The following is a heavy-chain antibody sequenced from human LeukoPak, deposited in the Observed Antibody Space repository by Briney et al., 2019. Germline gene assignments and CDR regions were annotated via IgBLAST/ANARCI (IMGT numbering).Heavy chain of an antibody. J-gene: IGHJ4*02. CDR1: GYTSTSYD. Sequence: ASVKVSCKASGYTSTSYDINWVRQATGQGLEWMGWMNPNSGNTGYAQKFQGRVNMTRNTSISTAYMELSSLESEDTAVYYCARRRSGSSGPPSDHWGQGTLVTVSS. D-gene: IGHD6-6*01. CDR3: ARRRSGSSGPPSDH. V-gene: IGHV1-8*01. CDR2: MNPNSGNT.